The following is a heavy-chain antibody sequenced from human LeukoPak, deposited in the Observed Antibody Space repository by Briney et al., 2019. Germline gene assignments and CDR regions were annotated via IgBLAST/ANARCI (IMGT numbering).Heavy chain of an antibody. D-gene: IGHD5-18*01. CDR3: ASGYSYGRLDY. V-gene: IGHV3-48*03. CDR1: GFTFSSYE. J-gene: IGHJ4*02. CDR2: ISRSATTI. Sequence: GGSLRLSCAASGFTFSSYEMNWVRQAPGKGLEWVSSISRSATTIYYADSVKGRFTISRDNAKNSLYLQMNSLRAEDTAVYYCASGYSYGRLDYWGQGTLVTVSS.